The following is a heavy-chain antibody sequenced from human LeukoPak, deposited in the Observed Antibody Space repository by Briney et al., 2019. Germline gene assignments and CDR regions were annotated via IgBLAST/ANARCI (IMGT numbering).Heavy chain of an antibody. D-gene: IGHD3-10*01. J-gene: IGHJ5*02. CDR1: GDSISTNNW. V-gene: IGHV4-4*02. CDR2: IYHSGNV. Sequence: TSETLSLTCAVSGDSISTNNWYNWVRQPPGKGLEWVGEIYHSGNVNYNPSLKSRVNISIDTSKNQFSLKLNSLTAEDTAMYYCVRDGYYGSGSPGWFGPWGPGTLVIVSA. CDR3: VRDGYYGSGSPGWFGP.